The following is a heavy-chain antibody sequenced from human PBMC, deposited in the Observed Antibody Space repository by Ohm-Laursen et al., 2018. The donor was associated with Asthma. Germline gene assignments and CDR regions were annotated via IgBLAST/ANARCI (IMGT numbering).Heavy chain of an antibody. J-gene: IGHJ4*02. Sequence: TLSLTWTVSGGSISSGGYYWSWIRQPPGKGLEWIGYIYYSGSTYYNPSLKSRVTISVDTSKNQFSLKLSSVTAADTAVYYCARVDTAMVNWVDYWGQGTLVTVSS. V-gene: IGHV4-30-4*01. CDR3: ARVDTAMVNWVDY. CDR1: GGSISSGGYY. CDR2: IYYSGST. D-gene: IGHD5-18*01.